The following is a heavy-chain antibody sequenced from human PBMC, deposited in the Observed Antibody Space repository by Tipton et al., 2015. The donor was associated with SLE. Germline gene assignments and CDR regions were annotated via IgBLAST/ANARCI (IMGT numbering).Heavy chain of an antibody. Sequence: LRLSCTVSGVSISSGAYSRGWIRRHPGKGLEWIGYFYYTVNTYYNPSLESRVTISVDMSKNQVSLKLASVTAADTALYFCAKICGGDCYSALDPWGPGTLVTVSS. CDR1: GVSISSGAYS. CDR3: AKICGGDCYSALDP. J-gene: IGHJ5*02. D-gene: IGHD2-21*01. CDR2: FYYTVNT. V-gene: IGHV4-31*02.